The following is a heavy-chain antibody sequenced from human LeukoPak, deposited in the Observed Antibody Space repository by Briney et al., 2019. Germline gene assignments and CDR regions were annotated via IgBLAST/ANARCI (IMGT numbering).Heavy chain of an antibody. CDR1: GFTFSSYW. D-gene: IGHD3-3*01. CDR2: INSDGSST. CDR3: ARGARITIFGVVIEYYFDY. J-gene: IGHJ4*02. Sequence: GGSLRLSCAASGFTFSSYWMHWVRRAPGKGLVWVSRINSDGSSTSYADSVKGRFTISRDNAKNTLYLQMNSLRAEDTAVYYCARGARITIFGVVIEYYFDYWGQGTLVTVSS. V-gene: IGHV3-74*01.